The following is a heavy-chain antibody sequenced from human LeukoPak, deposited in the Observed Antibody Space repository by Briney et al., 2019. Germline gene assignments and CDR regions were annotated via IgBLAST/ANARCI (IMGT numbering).Heavy chain of an antibody. CDR1: GFTFSSYW. CDR3: ARELSGWSLDH. V-gene: IGHV3-7*01. J-gene: IGHJ4*02. Sequence: GGSLRLSCAASGFTFSSYWMSWVRRAPGKGLEWVANIKQNASETYYVDSVKGRFTISRDNAKNSLYLQMNSLRVEDTAVYYCARELSGWSLDHWGQGTLVTVSS. D-gene: IGHD6-19*01. CDR2: IKQNASET.